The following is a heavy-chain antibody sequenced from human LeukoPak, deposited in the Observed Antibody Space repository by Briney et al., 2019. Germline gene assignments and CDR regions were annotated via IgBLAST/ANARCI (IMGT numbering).Heavy chain of an antibody. V-gene: IGHV3-23*01. CDR3: AKAASSSWPSYYYGMDV. D-gene: IGHD6-13*01. CDR1: GFIFSSYS. Sequence: GGSLRLSCAASGFIFSSYSMSWVRQAPGKGLEWVSVITGSGGNTYYADSVKGRFTISKGNSKNTVYLQMSSLRVDDTAVYYCAKAASSSWPSYYYGMDVWGQGTTVTVSS. CDR2: ITGSGGNT. J-gene: IGHJ6*02.